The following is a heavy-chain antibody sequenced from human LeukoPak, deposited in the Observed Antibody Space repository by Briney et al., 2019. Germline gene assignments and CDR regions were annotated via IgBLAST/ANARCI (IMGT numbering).Heavy chain of an antibody. CDR1: GFTFSNYA. V-gene: IGHV3-30-3*01. CDR2: VSYDGSNK. Sequence: PGRSLRLSCAASGFTFSNYAMHWVRQARDKGLEWVAIVSYDGSNKYYADSVKGRFTISRDNSKNTLYLQMNSLRAEDAAVYYCATIGDRRSGELYRIDYWGQGTLVTVSS. D-gene: IGHD1-26*01. CDR3: ATIGDRRSGELYRIDY. J-gene: IGHJ4*02.